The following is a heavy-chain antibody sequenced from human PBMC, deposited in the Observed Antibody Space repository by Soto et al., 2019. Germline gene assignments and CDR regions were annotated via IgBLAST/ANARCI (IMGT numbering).Heavy chain of an antibody. V-gene: IGHV4-31*03. CDR1: GGSISSGDYY. CDR3: ARAIAVTTPWFDP. CDR2: TDYSGST. Sequence: LSLTCTVSGGSISSGDYYWSWIRQRPGKDLEWIGYTDYSGSTYYNPSLRSRVTISVDTSKNQFSLRLNSVTAADSAVYYCARAIAVTTPWFDPWGQGTLVTVSS. D-gene: IGHD2-21*01. J-gene: IGHJ5*02.